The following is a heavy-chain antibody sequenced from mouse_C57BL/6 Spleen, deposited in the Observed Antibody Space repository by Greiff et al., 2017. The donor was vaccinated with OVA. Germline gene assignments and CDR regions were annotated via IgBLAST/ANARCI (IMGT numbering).Heavy chain of an antibody. CDR2: IWSGGST. CDR1: GFSLTSYG. D-gene: IGHD2-3*01. V-gene: IGHV2-2*01. CDR3: ARNDGYLYYFDY. Sequence: VKLVESGPGLVQPSQSLSITCTVSGFSLTSYGVNWVRQSPGKGLEWLGVIWSGGSTDYNEAFIYRMSISKDKSKSQVFFKMNSLQAYDTAIYYCARNDGYLYYFDYWGQGTTLTVSS. J-gene: IGHJ2*01.